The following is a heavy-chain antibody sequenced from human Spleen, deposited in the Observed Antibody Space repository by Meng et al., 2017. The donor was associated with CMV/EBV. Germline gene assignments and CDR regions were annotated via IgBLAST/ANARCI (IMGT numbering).Heavy chain of an antibody. CDR1: GFTFSGYS. CDR3: ARGSGFDAFDI. J-gene: IGHJ3*02. V-gene: IGHV3-21*01. Sequence: GESLKISCVASGFTFSGYSMNWVRQTPGKGLEWVSSVTSTSSNTYYSDSVKGRFTISRDNTKNSLYLQMNSLKAEDTAVYYCARGSGFDAFDIWGQGTMVTVSS. CDR2: VTSTSSNT. D-gene: IGHD5-12*01.